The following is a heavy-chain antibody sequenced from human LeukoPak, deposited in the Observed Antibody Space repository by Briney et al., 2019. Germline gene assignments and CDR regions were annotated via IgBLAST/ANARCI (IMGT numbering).Heavy chain of an antibody. D-gene: IGHD1-26*01. V-gene: IGHV3-30*02. Sequence: PGGSLRLSRAASGFTFSSYAMHWVRQAPGKGLEWVTFIRYDGSHKYYVGSVKGRFTISRDNSKNTLYLQMNSLRAEDTAVYYCAKGSGWEMSYYYYYMDVWGKGTTVTISS. CDR2: IRYDGSHK. J-gene: IGHJ6*03. CDR3: AKGSGWEMSYYYYYMDV. CDR1: GFTFSSYA.